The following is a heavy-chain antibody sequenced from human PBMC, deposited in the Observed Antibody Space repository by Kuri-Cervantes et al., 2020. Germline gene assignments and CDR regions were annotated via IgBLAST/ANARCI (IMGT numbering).Heavy chain of an antibody. D-gene: IGHD6-19*01. Sequence: GESLKISCAASGFTFSSYAMNWVRQAPGKGLEWVSSISSSSSYIYYADSVKGRFTISRDNAKNSLYLQMNSLRAEDTAVYYCARAPATYSSRIYRVVRAFDIWGQGTMVTVSS. CDR3: ARAPATYSSRIYRVVRAFDI. J-gene: IGHJ3*02. CDR1: GFTFSSYA. CDR2: ISSSSSYI. V-gene: IGHV3-21*01.